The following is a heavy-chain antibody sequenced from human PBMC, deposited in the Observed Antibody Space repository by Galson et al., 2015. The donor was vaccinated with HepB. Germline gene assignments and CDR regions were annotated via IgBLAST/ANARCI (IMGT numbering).Heavy chain of an antibody. D-gene: IGHD3-22*01. V-gene: IGHV3-23*01. CDR2: IRGSGGST. CDR1: GFTFSSYA. J-gene: IGHJ3*02. Sequence: SLRLSCAASGFTFSSYAMSWVRQAPGKGLEWVSAIRGSGGSTYYADSVKGRFTISRDNSKNTLYLQMNSLRAEDTAVYCCAKDLYYYDSSGPNAFDIWGQGTMVTVSS. CDR3: AKDLYYYDSSGPNAFDI.